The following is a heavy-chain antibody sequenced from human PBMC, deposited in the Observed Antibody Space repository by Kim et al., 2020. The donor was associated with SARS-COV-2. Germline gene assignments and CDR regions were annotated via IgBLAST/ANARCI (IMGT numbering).Heavy chain of an antibody. V-gene: IGHV1-46*01. CDR3: ARDNFAFDI. CDR2: INPSDGST. J-gene: IGHJ3*02. CDR1: GYTITRNY. Sequence: ASVKVSCKASGYTITRNYMHWVRQAPGQGLELMGMINPSDGSTSYAQRFQDRFTVTRDTSTNTLYMELSSLRSEDTAIYYCARDNFAFDIWGQGTMVTVS.